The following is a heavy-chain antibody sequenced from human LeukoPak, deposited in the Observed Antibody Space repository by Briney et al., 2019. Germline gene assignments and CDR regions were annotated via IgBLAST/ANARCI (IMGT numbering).Heavy chain of an antibody. Sequence: ASVKVSRKASGYTFTGYYMHWVRQAPGQGLEWMGWINPNSGGTNYAQKFQGRVTMTRDTSISTAYMELSRLRSDDTAVYYCARDRVAVAGYFDYWGQGTLVTVSS. D-gene: IGHD6-19*01. CDR1: GYTFTGYY. J-gene: IGHJ4*02. V-gene: IGHV1-2*02. CDR2: INPNSGGT. CDR3: ARDRVAVAGYFDY.